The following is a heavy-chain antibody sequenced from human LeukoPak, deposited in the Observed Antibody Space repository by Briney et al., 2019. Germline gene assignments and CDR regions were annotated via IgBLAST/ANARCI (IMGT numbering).Heavy chain of an antibody. V-gene: IGHV3-23*01. CDR3: AKDLDTPTWGSSWYRDY. CDR1: GFTFSRYA. D-gene: IGHD2-15*01. J-gene: IGHJ4*02. Sequence: GGSLRLSCAASGFTFSRYAMSWVRQAPGKGLEWVSGISGSGGSTYYADSVKGRFTISRDNSKNTLYLQMNSLRAGDTAVYYCAKDLDTPTWGSSWYRDYWGQGTLVTVSS. CDR2: ISGSGGST.